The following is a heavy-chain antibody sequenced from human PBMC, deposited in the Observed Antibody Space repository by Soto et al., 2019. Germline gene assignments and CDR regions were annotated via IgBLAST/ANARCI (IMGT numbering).Heavy chain of an antibody. CDR2: ISGSGGST. CDR1: GFTFSSYA. J-gene: IGHJ4*02. CDR3: AKDPPLRYFDCLQYYFDY. D-gene: IGHD3-9*01. V-gene: IGHV3-23*01. Sequence: EVQLLESGGGLVQPGGSLRLSCAASGFTFSSYAMSWVRQAPGKGLEWVSAISGSGGSTYYADSVKGRFTISRDNSKNTLYLQMNSLRAEDTAVYYCAKDPPLRYFDCLQYYFDYWGQGTLVTVSS.